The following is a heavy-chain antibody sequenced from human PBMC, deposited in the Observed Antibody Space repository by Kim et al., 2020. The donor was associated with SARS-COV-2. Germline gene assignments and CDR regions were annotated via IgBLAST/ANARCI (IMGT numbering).Heavy chain of an antibody. CDR1: GGSISSSSYY. CDR2: IYYSGST. CDR3: ARGTTVTTG. D-gene: IGHD4-17*01. J-gene: IGHJ1*01. Sequence: SETLSLTCTVSGGSISSSSYYWGWIRQPPGKGLEWIGCIYYSGSTYYNSALKSRVTISVDTSKNQFSLKLSSVTAEAAAVYYCARGTTVTTGWGQGTLVTVSS. V-gene: IGHV4-39*07.